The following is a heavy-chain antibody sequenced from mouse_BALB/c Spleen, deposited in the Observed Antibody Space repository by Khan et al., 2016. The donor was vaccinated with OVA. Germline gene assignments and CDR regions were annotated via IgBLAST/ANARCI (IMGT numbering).Heavy chain of an antibody. V-gene: IGHV2-6-5*01. CDR2: IWGGGST. D-gene: IGHD1-1*02. J-gene: IGHJ4*01. Sequence: VQLVESGPGLVAPSQSLSITCTVSGFSLTDYDVSWIRQPPGKGLEWLGVIWGGGSTYYNSALKSRLSINKDNSKSQVFLKMNSLQTDDTAMYYCAKGIWSYYFALDYWGQGTSVTVSS. CDR3: AKGIWSYYFALDY. CDR1: GFSLTDYD.